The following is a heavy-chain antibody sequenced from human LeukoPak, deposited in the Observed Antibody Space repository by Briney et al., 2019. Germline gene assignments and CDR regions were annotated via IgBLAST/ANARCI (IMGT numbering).Heavy chain of an antibody. Sequence: PSETLSLTCTVSGASTSAYYWSWIRQPPGKGLEWIGYIYYTGSTEYHPSLKSRVTISLDTSKNQFSLKLTSVTAADTAVYYCARVYQSAEYYFDYWGQGNLVSVSS. CDR1: GASTSAYY. D-gene: IGHD2-2*01. J-gene: IGHJ4*02. CDR3: ARVYQSAEYYFDY. CDR2: IYYTGST. V-gene: IGHV4-59*01.